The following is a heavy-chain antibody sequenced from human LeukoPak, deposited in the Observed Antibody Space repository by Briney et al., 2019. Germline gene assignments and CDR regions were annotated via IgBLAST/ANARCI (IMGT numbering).Heavy chain of an antibody. Sequence: SETLSLTCTVSGGSISSGGYYWSWIRQHPGKGLEWIGYIYYSGSTYYNPSLKSRVTISVDTSKNQFSLKLSSVTAADTAVYYCARYWTYEGGYCSSTSCHAMIRNWFDPWGQGTLVTVSS. D-gene: IGHD2-2*01. J-gene: IGHJ5*02. CDR3: ARYWTYEGGYCSSTSCHAMIRNWFDP. CDR2: IYYSGST. V-gene: IGHV4-31*03. CDR1: GGSISSGGYY.